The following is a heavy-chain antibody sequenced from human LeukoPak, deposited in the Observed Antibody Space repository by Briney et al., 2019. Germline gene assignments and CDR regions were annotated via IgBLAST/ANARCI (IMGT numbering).Heavy chain of an antibody. D-gene: IGHD3-10*01. CDR3: ARLRRGIYYYGSGSYRAPFDP. CDR2: IYYSGST. J-gene: IGHJ5*02. V-gene: IGHV4-39*01. CDR1: GGSISSSSYY. Sequence: SETLSLTCTVSGGSISSSSYYWGWIRQPPGKGLEWIGSIYYSGSTYYNPSLKSRVTISVDTSKNQFSLKLSSVTAADTAVYYCARLRRGIYYYGSGSYRAPFDPWGQGTLVTVSS.